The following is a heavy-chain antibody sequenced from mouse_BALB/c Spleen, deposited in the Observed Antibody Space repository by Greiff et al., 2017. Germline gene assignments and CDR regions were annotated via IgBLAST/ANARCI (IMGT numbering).Heavy chain of an antibody. CDR3: ARGYYGNYEGAMDY. D-gene: IGHD2-1*01. CDR2: ISYSGST. CDR1: GYSITSYYA. J-gene: IGHJ4*01. V-gene: IGHV3-2*02. Sequence: EVKLMESGPGLVKPSQSLSLTCTVTGYSITSYYAWNWIRQLPGNQLEWMGYISYSGSTSYNPSLKSRISITRDTSKNQFFLQLNSVTTEDTATYYCARGYYGNYEGAMDYWGQGTSVTVSA.